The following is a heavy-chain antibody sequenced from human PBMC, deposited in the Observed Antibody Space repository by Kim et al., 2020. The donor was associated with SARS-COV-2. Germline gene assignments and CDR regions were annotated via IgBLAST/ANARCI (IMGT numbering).Heavy chain of an antibody. D-gene: IGHD3-10*01. V-gene: IGHV2-5*01. CDR3: AQSFRFGELLFFQH. J-gene: IGHJ1*01. Sequence: SPSLKSRLTITKDTSKNQVVLTMTNMDPVDTATYYCAQSFRFGELLFFQHWGQGTLVTVSS.